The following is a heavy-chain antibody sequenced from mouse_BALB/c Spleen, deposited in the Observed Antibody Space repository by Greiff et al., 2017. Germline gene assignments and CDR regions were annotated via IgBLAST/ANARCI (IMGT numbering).Heavy chain of an antibody. V-gene: IGHV1-9*01. D-gene: IGHD4-1*01. CDR3: ARSDLGQAWFAY. J-gene: IGHJ3*01. CDR1: GYTFSSYW. CDR2: ILPGSGST. Sequence: VKLMESGAELMKPGASVKISCKATGYTFSSYWIEWVKQRPGHGLEWIGEILPGSGSTNYNEKFKVKATFTADTSSNTAYMQLSSLTSEDSAVYYCARSDLGQAWFAYWGQGTLVTVSA.